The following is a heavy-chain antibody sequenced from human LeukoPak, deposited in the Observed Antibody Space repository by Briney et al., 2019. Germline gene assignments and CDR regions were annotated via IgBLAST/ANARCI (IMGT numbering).Heavy chain of an antibody. CDR1: GYTFTTYP. V-gene: IGHV7-4-1*02. CDR2: INTNTGNP. CDR3: ARGIAVAGGSLYYFDY. D-gene: IGHD6-19*01. Sequence: GSSVKVSCKASGYTFTTYPMNWVRQAPGQGLEWMGWINTNTGNPTYAQGFTGRFVFSLDTSVSTAYLQISSLKAEDTAVYYCARGIAVAGGSLYYFDYWGQGTLVTVSS. J-gene: IGHJ4*02.